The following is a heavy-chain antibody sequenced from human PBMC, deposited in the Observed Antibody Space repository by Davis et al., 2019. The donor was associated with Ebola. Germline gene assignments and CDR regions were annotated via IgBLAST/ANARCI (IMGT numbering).Heavy chain of an antibody. D-gene: IGHD5-24*01. J-gene: IGHJ3*02. V-gene: IGHV5-51*01. CDR3: AKPETDAFDI. CDR2: IYPGDSDT. Sequence: PGGSLRLSCKGSGYSSTSYWIGWVRQMPGKGLEWMGIIYPGDSDTRYSPSFQGQVTISADKSISTAYLQWSSLKASDTAMYYCAKPETDAFDIWGQGTMVTVSS. CDR1: GYSSTSYW.